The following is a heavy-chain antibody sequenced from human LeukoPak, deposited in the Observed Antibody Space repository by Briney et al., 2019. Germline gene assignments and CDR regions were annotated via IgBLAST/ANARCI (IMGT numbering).Heavy chain of an antibody. Sequence: KPGESLRISCQGSGYSFTNYWITWVRQMPGKGLEWMGRIDPSDSYSNYSPSFQGHVTISSDKSISTAYLQWSSLKASDTAIYYCARLGDRSGYPPAYIDYWGQGTLVTVSS. V-gene: IGHV5-10-1*01. CDR1: GYSFTNYW. D-gene: IGHD3-22*01. J-gene: IGHJ4*02. CDR2: IDPSDSYS. CDR3: ARLGDRSGYPPAYIDY.